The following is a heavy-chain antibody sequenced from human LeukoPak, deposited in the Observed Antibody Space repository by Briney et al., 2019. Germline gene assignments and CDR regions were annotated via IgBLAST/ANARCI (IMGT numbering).Heavy chain of an antibody. Sequence: SETLSLTCTVSGGSISSYYWSWIRQPPGKGLEWIGYIYYSGSTNYNPSLKSRVTISVDTSKNQFSLKLSSVTAADTAVYYCARSSSSSPLLSDYWGQGTLVTVSS. CDR1: GGSISSYY. D-gene: IGHD6-6*01. CDR2: IYYSGST. J-gene: IGHJ4*02. V-gene: IGHV4-59*08. CDR3: ARSSSSSPLLSDY.